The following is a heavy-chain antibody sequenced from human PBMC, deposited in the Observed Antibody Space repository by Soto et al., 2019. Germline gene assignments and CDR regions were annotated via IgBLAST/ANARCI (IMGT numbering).Heavy chain of an antibody. CDR2: ISAYSGNT. V-gene: IGHV1-18*01. Sequence: GASAKVCSKAPGDTIACYCSTWLRQANRQGFEWMGWISAYSGNTNYTEKLQGRVTMTTDTSTSTAYMELRSLRSDDTAVYYCARVVGGRSPRYYYYMDVWGKGTTVTVSS. CDR1: GDTIACYC. D-gene: IGHD1-26*01. CDR3: ARVVGGRSPRYYYYMDV. J-gene: IGHJ6*03.